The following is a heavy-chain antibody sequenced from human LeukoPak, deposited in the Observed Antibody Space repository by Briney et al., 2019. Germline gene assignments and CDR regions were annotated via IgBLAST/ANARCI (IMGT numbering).Heavy chain of an antibody. CDR1: GFTFGSYE. CDR3: AREASSGILSPSNDY. D-gene: IGHD6-19*01. J-gene: IGHJ4*02. V-gene: IGHV3-48*03. CDR2: ISSSGRTI. Sequence: GGSLRLSCAASGFTFGSYEMNWVRQAPGKGLEWVSYISSSGRTIYYADSVKGRFTISRDNAKNSLYLQMNSLRVEDTAVYYCAREASSGILSPSNDYWGQGTLVTVSS.